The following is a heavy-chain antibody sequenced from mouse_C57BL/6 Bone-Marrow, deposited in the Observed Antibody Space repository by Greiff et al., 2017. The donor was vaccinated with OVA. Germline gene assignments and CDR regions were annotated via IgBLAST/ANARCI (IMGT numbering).Heavy chain of an antibody. CDR3: ARDDYYGSGYDAMDY. J-gene: IGHJ4*01. CDR2: IDPSDSYT. D-gene: IGHD1-1*01. CDR1: GYTFTSYW. Sequence: QVQLQQPGAELVMPGASVKLSCKASGYTFTSYWMHWVKQRPGQGLEWIGEIDPSDSYTNYNQKFKGKSTLTVDKSSSTAYMQLSSLTSEDSAVYYCARDDYYGSGYDAMDYWGRGTAVTVSS. V-gene: IGHV1-69*01.